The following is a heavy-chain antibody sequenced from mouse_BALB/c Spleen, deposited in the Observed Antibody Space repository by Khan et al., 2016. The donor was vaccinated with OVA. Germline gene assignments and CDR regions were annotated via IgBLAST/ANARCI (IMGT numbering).Heavy chain of an antibody. CDR1: GYTFTNYG. CDR3: ARGDGNSWFAY. CDR2: INTYTGEP. D-gene: IGHD2-1*01. V-gene: IGHV9-3-1*01. J-gene: IGHJ3*01. Sequence: QIQLVQSGPELKKPGETVKISCKASGYTFTNYGMNWVKQAPGKGLKWMGWINTYTGEPTYADDFKGRFAFSLETSASTVYLQINNFKNEDTATXFCARGDGNSWFAYWGQGTLVTVSA.